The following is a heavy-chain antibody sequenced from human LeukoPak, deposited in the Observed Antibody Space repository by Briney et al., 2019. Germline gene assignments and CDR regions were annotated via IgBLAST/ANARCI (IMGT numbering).Heavy chain of an antibody. J-gene: IGHJ4*02. CDR3: AKEENSGSLLTLDY. V-gene: IGHV3-23*01. D-gene: IGHD1-26*01. CDR2: SSSGDHRP. Sequence: PGGSLRLSCAAAGFTFSSYGMSWVRQAPGKGLEWVAASSSGDHRPYYADSVKGRFTISRDTSKNTLYLQLNSLRAEDTAVYYCAKEENSGSLLTLDYWGQGTLVTVSS. CDR1: GFTFSSYG.